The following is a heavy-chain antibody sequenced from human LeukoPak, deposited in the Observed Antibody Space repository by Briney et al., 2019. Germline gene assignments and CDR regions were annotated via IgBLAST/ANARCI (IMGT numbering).Heavy chain of an antibody. CDR3: AKDRPLRIQSIAVAVSDY. V-gene: IGHV3-23*01. CDR2: ISGSGGST. D-gene: IGHD6-19*01. J-gene: IGHJ4*02. CDR1: GFTFSSYS. Sequence: GGSLRLSCAASGFTFSSYSMNWVRQAPGKGLEWVSAISGSGGSTYYADSVKGRFTISRDNSKNTLYLQMNSLRAEDTAVYYCAKDRPLRIQSIAVAVSDYWGQGTLVTVSS.